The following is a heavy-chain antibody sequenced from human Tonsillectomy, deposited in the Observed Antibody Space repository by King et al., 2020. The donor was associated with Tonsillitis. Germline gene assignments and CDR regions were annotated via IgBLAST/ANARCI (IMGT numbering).Heavy chain of an antibody. V-gene: IGHV3-74*01. Sequence: VQLVESGGGLVQPGGSLRLSCTASGLTFSDHWMHWVRQVPGKGLVWVSRIRSDGSTIHYADSVKGRFTISRDNAKNTLYLQMNSLRVEDTAMYYCTASRGGAGVDYWGQGTLVTVSS. CDR3: TASRGGAGVDY. J-gene: IGHJ4*02. CDR1: GLTFSDHW. D-gene: IGHD3-10*01. CDR2: IRSDGSTI.